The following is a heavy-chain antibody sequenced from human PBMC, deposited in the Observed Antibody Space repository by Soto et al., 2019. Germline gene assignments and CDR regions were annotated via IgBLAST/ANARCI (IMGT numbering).Heavy chain of an antibody. J-gene: IGHJ5*02. CDR1: GGSISGSHYF. Sequence: QLQLQESGPGLVKASETLSLTCTVSGGSISGSHYFWAWIRQPPGKGLEWIGSMWHSGIAYYNPSLKSRVAISRDTSKKQSSLKATSVTAADTALYYCARHCEAGQPEYSWFDPWGQGTLVAVSS. CDR3: ARHCEAGQPEYSWFDP. CDR2: MWHSGIA. D-gene: IGHD2-15*01. V-gene: IGHV4-39*01.